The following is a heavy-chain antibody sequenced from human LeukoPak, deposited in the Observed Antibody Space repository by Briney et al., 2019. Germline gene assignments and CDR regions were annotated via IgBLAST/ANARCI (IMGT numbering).Heavy chain of an antibody. CDR2: IYTSGST. CDR1: GGSISSGSYY. Sequence: SETLSLTCTVSGGSISSGSYYWSWVRQPAGKGLGWLGRIYTSGSTNYNPSLKSRVTISVDTSKNQFSLKLSSVTAADTAVYYCARAVITMIVPSGDWFDPWGQGTLVTVSS. V-gene: IGHV4-61*02. J-gene: IGHJ5*02. CDR3: ARAVITMIVPSGDWFDP. D-gene: IGHD3-22*01.